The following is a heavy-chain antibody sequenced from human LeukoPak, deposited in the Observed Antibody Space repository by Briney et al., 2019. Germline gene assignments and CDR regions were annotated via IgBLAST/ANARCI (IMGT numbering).Heavy chain of an antibody. V-gene: IGHV3-30*18. CDR2: ISYDGSNK. J-gene: IGHJ4*02. CDR1: GFTFSDYG. CDR3: AKDNGLGIEFSLDY. Sequence: PGGSLRLSCAASGFTFSDYGIHWVRQAPGKGLEWVAVISYDGSNKYYADSVKGRFTISRDNSKNTLYLQMNSLRAEDTAVYYCAKDNGLGIEFSLDYWGQGTLVAVSS. D-gene: IGHD3/OR15-3a*01.